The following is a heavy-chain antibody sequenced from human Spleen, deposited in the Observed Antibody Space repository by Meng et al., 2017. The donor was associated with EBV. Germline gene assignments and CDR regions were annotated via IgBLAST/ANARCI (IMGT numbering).Heavy chain of an antibody. CDR2: IYQSGSA. CDR1: GGSIKNGGYS. J-gene: IGHJ5*02. V-gene: IGHV4-30-2*01. CDR3: ARGGGYGDYEGWFDP. Sequence: QLQLQESCSGLVKPSPALSLTCAVSGGSIKNGGYSWSWIRQPPGKGLDWIGYIYQSGSAYYNPSLKSRVTMSVDMSKNQFSLKLSSVTAADTAVYYCARGGGYGDYEGWFDPWGQGTLVTVSS. D-gene: IGHD4-17*01.